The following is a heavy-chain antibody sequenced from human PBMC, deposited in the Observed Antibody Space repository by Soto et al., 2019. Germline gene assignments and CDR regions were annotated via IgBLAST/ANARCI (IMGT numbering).Heavy chain of an antibody. CDR2: IYYSGST. D-gene: IGHD3-10*01. V-gene: IGHV4-31*03. CDR3: ARYYYGSGSYYRLNWFDP. J-gene: IGHJ5*02. CDR1: GGSISNGGYY. Sequence: SETLSLTCTVSGGSISNGGYYWSWIRQHPGKGLEWIGYIYYSGSTYYNPSLKSRVTISVDTSKNQFSLKLSSVTAADTAVYYCARYYYGSGSYYRLNWFDPWGQGTLVTVSS.